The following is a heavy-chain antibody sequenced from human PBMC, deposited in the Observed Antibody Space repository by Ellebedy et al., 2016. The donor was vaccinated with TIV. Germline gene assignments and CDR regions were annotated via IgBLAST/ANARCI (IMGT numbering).Heavy chain of an antibody. CDR2: ISGSGGST. V-gene: IGHV3-23*01. J-gene: IGHJ5*02. CDR3: ARGAWGITMVRGAETWFDP. D-gene: IGHD3-10*01. CDR1: GFTFSSYA. Sequence: GESLKISXAASGFTFSSYAMSWVRQAPGKGLEWVSAISGSGGSTYYADSVKGRFTISRDNAKNSLYLQMNSLRAEDTAVYYCARGAWGITMVRGAETWFDPWGQGTLVTVSS.